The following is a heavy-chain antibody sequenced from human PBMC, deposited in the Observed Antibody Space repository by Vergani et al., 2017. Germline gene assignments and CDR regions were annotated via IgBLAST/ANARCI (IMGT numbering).Heavy chain of an antibody. CDR2: ISYDGSNK. V-gene: IGHV3-30*04. Sequence: VQLLESGGGLVQPGGSLRLSCAASGFTFSSYAMSWVRQAPGKGLEWVAVISYDGSNKYYADSVKGRFTISRDNSKNTLYLQMNSLRAEDTAVYYCAREGSADGSGWYYFDYWGQGTLVTVSS. J-gene: IGHJ4*02. CDR1: GFTFSSYA. D-gene: IGHD6-19*01. CDR3: AREGSADGSGWYYFDY.